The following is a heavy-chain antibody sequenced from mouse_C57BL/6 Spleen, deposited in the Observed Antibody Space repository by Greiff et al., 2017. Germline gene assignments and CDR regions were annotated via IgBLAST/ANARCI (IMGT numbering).Heavy chain of an antibody. J-gene: IGHJ2*01. CDR1: GYSFTGYY. V-gene: IGHV1-42*01. D-gene: IGHD2-2*01. CDR2: INPSTGGT. CDR3: ARKRPIYYGYSDY. Sequence: EVKLMESGPELVKPGASVKISCKASGYSFTGYYMNWVKQSPEKSLEWIGEINPSTGGTTYNQKFKAKATLTVDKSSSTAYMQLKSLTSEDSAVXYCARKRPIYYGYSDYWGQGTTLTVSS.